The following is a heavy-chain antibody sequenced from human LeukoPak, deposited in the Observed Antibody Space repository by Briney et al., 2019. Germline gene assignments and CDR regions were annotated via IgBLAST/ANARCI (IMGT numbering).Heavy chain of an antibody. CDR1: GGSFSGYY. CDR2: INHSGST. D-gene: IGHD2-21*02. V-gene: IGHV4-34*01. J-gene: IGHJ4*02. CDR3: ARASRGAYCGGDCYSGINY. Sequence: SETLSLTCAVYGGSFSGYYWSWIRQPPGKGLEWIGEINHSGSTNYNPSLKSRVTISVDTSKNQFSLKLSSVTAADTAVYYCARASRGAYCGGDCYSGINYWGQGTLVTVSS.